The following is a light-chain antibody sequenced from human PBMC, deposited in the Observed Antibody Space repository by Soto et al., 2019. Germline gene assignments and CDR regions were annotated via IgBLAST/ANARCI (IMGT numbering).Light chain of an antibody. CDR1: SSDVGGYNY. Sequence: QSALTQPASVSGSPGQSITISCTGTSSDVGGYNYVSWYQQHPGKAPKLMIYEVSNRPSGVSNRFSGSKSGNTASLTISGLQAEDEADDYCSSYTSSSTYVFGTGTKFTVL. V-gene: IGLV2-14*01. CDR3: SSYTSSSTYV. CDR2: EVS. J-gene: IGLJ1*01.